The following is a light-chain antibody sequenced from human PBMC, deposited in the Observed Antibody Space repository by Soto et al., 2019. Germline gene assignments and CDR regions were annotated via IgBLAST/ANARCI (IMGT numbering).Light chain of an antibody. Sequence: QSVLTQPPSASGTPGQRVTISCAGSRSNIGGNYVYWYQQLPGTAPKLLVCRSYQRPSGVPDRFSGSKSGTSASLSISGLRSEDGADYYCASWDDSLRGYVFGTGTKVTVL. CDR1: RSNIGGNY. J-gene: IGLJ1*01. CDR3: ASWDDSLRGYV. CDR2: RSY. V-gene: IGLV1-47*01.